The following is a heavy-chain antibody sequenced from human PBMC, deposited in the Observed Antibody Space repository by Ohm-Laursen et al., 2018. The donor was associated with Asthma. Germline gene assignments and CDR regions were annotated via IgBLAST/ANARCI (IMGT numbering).Heavy chain of an antibody. D-gene: IGHD3-22*01. J-gene: IGHJ4*02. CDR3: AKEGGHYYDSSGYSGRFDY. CDR2: ISYDGSNK. Sequence: SLRLSCTASGFTFSSYGMHWVRQAPGKGLEWVAVISYDGSNKYYADSVKGRFTISRDNSKNTLYLQMNSLRAEDTAVYYCAKEGGHYYDSSGYSGRFDYWGQGTLVTVSS. CDR1: GFTFSSYG. V-gene: IGHV3-30*18.